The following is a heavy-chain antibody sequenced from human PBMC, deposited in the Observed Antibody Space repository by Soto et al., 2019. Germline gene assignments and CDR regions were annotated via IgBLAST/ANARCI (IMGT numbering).Heavy chain of an antibody. J-gene: IGHJ6*02. Sequence: QITLKESGPTLVKPTQTLTLTCTFSGFSLSTTGVGVGWIRQPPGKALEWLALIYWDDDKRYNPSLNSRLTITKDTSKHQVVPAMTNLDPVDTATYYCVQSRCGGDCLQSYSSHSYYGLAVWGQGTPVTVSS. CDR2: IYWDDDK. D-gene: IGHD2-21*02. CDR1: GFSLSTTGVG. V-gene: IGHV2-5*02. CDR3: VQSRCGGDCLQSYSSHSYYGLAV.